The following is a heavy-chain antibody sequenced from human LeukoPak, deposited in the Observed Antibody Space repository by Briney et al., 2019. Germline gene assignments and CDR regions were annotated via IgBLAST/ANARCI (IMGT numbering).Heavy chain of an antibody. CDR2: ISYDGSNN. CDR3: AREGSWAYAFDI. J-gene: IGHJ3*02. V-gene: IGHV3-30*03. Sequence: GGSLRLSCAASGFTFSSYGMHWVRQAPGKGLEWVALISYDGSNNHYADSVKGRFTISRDDSKNTLYLQMNSLRAEDTAVYYCAREGSWAYAFDIWGQGTMVTVSS. CDR1: GFTFSSYG. D-gene: IGHD3-10*01.